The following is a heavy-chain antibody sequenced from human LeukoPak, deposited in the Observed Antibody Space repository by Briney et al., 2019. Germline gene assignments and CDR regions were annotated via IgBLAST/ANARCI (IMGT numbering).Heavy chain of an antibody. Sequence: GGSLRLSCAASGFTFSSYWMHWVRQAPGKGLVWVSRINSDGTIIGYADSVKGRFTISRDNSKNTLYLQMNSLRAEDTAVYYCAKDPQYQLLVTYYYYYMDVWGKGTTVTISS. J-gene: IGHJ6*03. CDR2: INSDGTII. CDR3: AKDPQYQLLVTYYYYYMDV. CDR1: GFTFSSYW. V-gene: IGHV3-74*01. D-gene: IGHD2-2*01.